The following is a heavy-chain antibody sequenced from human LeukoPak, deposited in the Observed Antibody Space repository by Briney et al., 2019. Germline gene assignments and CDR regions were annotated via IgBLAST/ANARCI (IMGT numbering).Heavy chain of an antibody. Sequence: GGSLRLSCAASGFTFSSYDMHWVRQATGKGLEWVSAIGTAGVTYYPGSVKGRFTISRENAKNSLYLQMNSLRAGDTAVYYCARGGWSGHPNYYYYGMDVWGQGTTVTVSS. CDR1: GFTFSSYD. CDR2: IGTAGVT. V-gene: IGHV3-13*01. D-gene: IGHD3-3*01. J-gene: IGHJ6*02. CDR3: ARGGWSGHPNYYYYGMDV.